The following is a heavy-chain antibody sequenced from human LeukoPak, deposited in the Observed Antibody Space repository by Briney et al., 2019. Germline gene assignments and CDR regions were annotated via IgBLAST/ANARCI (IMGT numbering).Heavy chain of an antibody. Sequence: GGSLRLSCAASGFTFGSYAMSWVRQAPGKGLEWVSAISGSGGSTYYADSVKGRFTISRDNSKNTLYLQMNSLRAEDTAVYYCAKDFYEPIVVVPAAFGYWGQGTLVTVSS. D-gene: IGHD2-2*01. V-gene: IGHV3-23*01. CDR3: AKDFYEPIVVVPAAFGY. CDR1: GFTFGSYA. J-gene: IGHJ4*02. CDR2: ISGSGGST.